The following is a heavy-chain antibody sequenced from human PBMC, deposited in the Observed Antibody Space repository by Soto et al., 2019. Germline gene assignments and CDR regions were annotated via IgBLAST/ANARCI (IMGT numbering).Heavy chain of an antibody. CDR1: GYTFTGYY. Sequence: ASVKVSCKASGYTFTGYYMHWARQAPGQGLEWMGWINPNSGGTNCAQKFQGRVTMTRDTSISTAYMELSRLRSDDTAVYYCARDPVPNPYCGGDCYSAWGQGTMVTVYS. CDR2: INPNSGGT. J-gene: IGHJ5*02. V-gene: IGHV1-2*02. CDR3: ARDPVPNPYCGGDCYSA. D-gene: IGHD2-21*02.